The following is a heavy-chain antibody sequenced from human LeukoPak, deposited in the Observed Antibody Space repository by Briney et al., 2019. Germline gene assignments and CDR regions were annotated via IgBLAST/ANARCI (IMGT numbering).Heavy chain of an antibody. V-gene: IGHV4-39*01. CDR1: GGSISSSSYY. CDR2: IYYSGST. D-gene: IGHD4-17*01. Sequence: PSGTLSLTCTVSGGSISSSSYYWGWIRQPPGKGLEWIGSIYYSGSTYYNPSLKSRVTISVDTSKNQFSLKLSSVTAADTAVYYCARQIYGDYGNWFDPWGQGTLVTVSS. CDR3: ARQIYGDYGNWFDP. J-gene: IGHJ5*02.